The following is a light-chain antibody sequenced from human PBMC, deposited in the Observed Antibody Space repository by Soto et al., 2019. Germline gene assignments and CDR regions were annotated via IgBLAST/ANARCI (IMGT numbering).Light chain of an antibody. CDR1: QSVGSD. V-gene: IGKV3-11*01. CDR2: GAS. CDR3: QQRSNWPPIT. J-gene: IGKJ1*01. Sequence: EIVMTQSPATLSVSPGERATLSCRASQSVGSDLAWYQQKPGQAPRLLIYGASTRATGIPARFSGGGSGTDFTLTISSLEPGDFAVYYCQQRSNWPPITFGQGTKVDIK.